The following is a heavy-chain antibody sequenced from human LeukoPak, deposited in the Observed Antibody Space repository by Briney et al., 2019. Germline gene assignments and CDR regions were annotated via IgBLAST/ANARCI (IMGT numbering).Heavy chain of an antibody. CDR3: ASLWFGELN. CDR1: GFSFSSYA. CDR2: ISGSGGST. J-gene: IGHJ4*02. V-gene: IGHV3-23*01. D-gene: IGHD3-10*01. Sequence: SGGSLRLSCAASGFSFSSYAMTWVRQAPGKGLEWVSAISGSGGSTYYADSVKGRFTISRDNSKNTLFLQMNSLRAEDTAVYYCASLWFGELNWGQGTLVTVSS.